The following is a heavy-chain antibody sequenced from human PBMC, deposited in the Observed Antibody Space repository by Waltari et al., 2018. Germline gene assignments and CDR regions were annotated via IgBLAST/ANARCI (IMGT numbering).Heavy chain of an antibody. V-gene: IGHV4-39*02. D-gene: IGHD3-10*01. CDR1: GASIRISTHY. CDR2: VHYTGKT. Sequence: RLQESGPGRMKPSETLSLICTVSGASIRISTHYWGWIRQTPGMGPEWIGSVHYTGKTYNNPSLERRVSLSVDTSKNLFSLELTSVTAADTATYFCARSFGGSGRYKFDTWGRGILVSVSS. CDR3: ARSFGGSGRYKFDT. J-gene: IGHJ4*02.